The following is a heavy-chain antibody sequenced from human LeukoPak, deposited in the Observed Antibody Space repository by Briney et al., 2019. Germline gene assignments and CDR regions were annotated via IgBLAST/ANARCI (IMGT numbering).Heavy chain of an antibody. Sequence: PSETLSLTCTVSGGSISSYYWSWIRQPPGKGLEWIGYIYHSGSTYYNPSLKSRVTISVDRSKNQFSLKLSSVTAADTAVYYCARRVDFWSHTPRGNYYMDVWGKGTTVTVSS. CDR2: IYHSGST. CDR1: GGSISSYY. J-gene: IGHJ6*03. V-gene: IGHV4-59*04. CDR3: ARRVDFWSHTPRGNYYMDV. D-gene: IGHD3-3*01.